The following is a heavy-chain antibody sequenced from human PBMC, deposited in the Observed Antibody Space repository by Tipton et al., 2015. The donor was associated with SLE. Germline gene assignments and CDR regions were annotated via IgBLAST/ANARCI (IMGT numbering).Heavy chain of an antibody. CDR1: GGSISSHY. D-gene: IGHD4-11*01. Sequence: LRLSCTVSGGSISSHYWRWFRQSPGKGLEWIGSIYYSGSTYSNPSLKSRVTISVDTSKNQFSLKLSSVTAADTAVYYCAREFLNPVTTVHYYFDLWGRGTLVTVSS. CDR2: IYYSGST. J-gene: IGHJ2*01. CDR3: AREFLNPVTTVHYYFDL. V-gene: IGHV4-59*11.